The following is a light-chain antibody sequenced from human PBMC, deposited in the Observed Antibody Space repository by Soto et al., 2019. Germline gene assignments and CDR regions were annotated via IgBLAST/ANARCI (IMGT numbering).Light chain of an antibody. J-gene: IGKJ1*01. CDR2: GAS. V-gene: IGKV3-20*01. CDR3: QQYGSSRT. CDR1: RTAYNGF. Sequence: ENVLTPTPGTLSLSPGERATLSCRASRTAYNGFLAWYQQKPGQAPRLLIYGASSRATGIPDRFSGGGSGTDFTLTISRLEPDDFAVYYCQQYGSSRTFGQGTKVDIK.